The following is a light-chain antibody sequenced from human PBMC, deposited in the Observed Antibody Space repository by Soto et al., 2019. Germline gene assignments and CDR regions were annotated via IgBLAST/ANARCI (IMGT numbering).Light chain of an antibody. CDR2: SNN. CDR1: NSNIGSNT. Sequence: QSVLTQPPSASGTPGQRVTISCSGNNSNIGSNTVNWYQQLPGTAPKLLIYSNNQRPSGVPDRFSGSKSGTSASLAISGLQSEDEADYYCAAWDDSLNGRVFGGGTKLTVL. J-gene: IGLJ2*01. V-gene: IGLV1-44*01. CDR3: AAWDDSLNGRV.